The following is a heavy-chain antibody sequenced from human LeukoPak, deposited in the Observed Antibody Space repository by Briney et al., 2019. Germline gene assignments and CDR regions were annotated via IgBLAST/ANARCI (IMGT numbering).Heavy chain of an antibody. D-gene: IGHD3-9*01. V-gene: IGHV3-11*03. CDR1: RFTFSDYA. CDR2: IRTSTEGANYA. CDR3: ARYQRYYFDY. Sequence: SGGSLRLSCATSRFTFSDYAMSWVRQAPGKGLEWVSNIRTSTEGANYAIYADSVKGRVTFSRDDAKNTLYLHMDSLRDDDAAVYDCARYQRYYFDYWGQGTLVTVSS. J-gene: IGHJ4*02.